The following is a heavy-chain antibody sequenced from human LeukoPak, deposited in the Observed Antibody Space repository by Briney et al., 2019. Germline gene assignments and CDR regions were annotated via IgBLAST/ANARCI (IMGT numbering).Heavy chain of an antibody. D-gene: IGHD2-21*02. J-gene: IGHJ3*02. CDR1: GFTFSSYE. Sequence: ESGGSLRLSCAASGFTFSSYEMNWVRQAPGKGLEWVANIKEDGSEKYYVDSLKGRFTISRDNAKKLLYLQMNSLRVEDTAVYYCARDLQCGGDCHYDAFDIWGQGTMVTVSS. CDR2: IKEDGSEK. V-gene: IGHV3-7*01. CDR3: ARDLQCGGDCHYDAFDI.